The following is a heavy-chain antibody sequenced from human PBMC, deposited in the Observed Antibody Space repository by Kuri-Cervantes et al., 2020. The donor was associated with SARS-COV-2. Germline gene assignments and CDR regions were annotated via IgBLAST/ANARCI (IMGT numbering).Heavy chain of an antibody. CDR1: GFTFSSYG. V-gene: IGHV3-23*01. J-gene: IGHJ5*02. CDR2: ISGSGDDT. D-gene: IGHD5-12*01. CDR3: AKGGSILATINRWASS. Sequence: ETLSLTCAASGFTFSSYGMHWVRQAPGKGLEWVSSISGSGDDTHYADSVKGRFTISRDNSKNTLYLQMNSLRAEDTAVYYCAKGGSILATINRWASSWGQGTLVTVSS.